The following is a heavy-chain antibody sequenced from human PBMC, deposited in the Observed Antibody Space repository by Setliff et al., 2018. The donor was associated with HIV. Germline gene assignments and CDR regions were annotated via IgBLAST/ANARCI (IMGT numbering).Heavy chain of an antibody. CDR1: GYTFTSYA. V-gene: IGHV1-3*01. D-gene: IGHD2-15*01. CDR3: ARGGDSRVVVVAAILYYFDY. CDR2: INAGNGNT. J-gene: IGHJ4*02. Sequence: GASVKVSCKASGYTFTSYAMHWVRQAPGQRLEWMGWINAGNGNTKYSQKFQGRVTITRDTSASTAYMELSGLRSEDTAVYYCARGGDSRVVVVAAILYYFDYWGQGTLVTVSS.